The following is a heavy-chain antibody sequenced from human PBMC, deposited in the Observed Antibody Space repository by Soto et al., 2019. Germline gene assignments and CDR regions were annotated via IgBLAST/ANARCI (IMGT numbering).Heavy chain of an antibody. J-gene: IGHJ3*02. D-gene: IGHD2-15*01. Sequence: GGSLRLSCAASGFTFSNAWMSWVRQAPGKGLEWVGRIKSKTDGGTTDYDAPVKGRFTISRDDSKNTLYLQMNSLKTEDTAVYYCTTEGCSGGSCYRDAFDIWGQGTMVTVSS. CDR3: TTEGCSGGSCYRDAFDI. CDR2: IKSKTDGGTT. CDR1: GFTFSNAW. V-gene: IGHV3-15*01.